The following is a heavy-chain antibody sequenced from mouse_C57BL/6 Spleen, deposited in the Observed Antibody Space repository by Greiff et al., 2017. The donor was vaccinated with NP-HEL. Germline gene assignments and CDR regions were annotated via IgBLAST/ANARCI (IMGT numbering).Heavy chain of an antibody. CDR2: IYPGDGDT. Sequence: VQLQQSGPELVKPGASVKISCKASGYAFSSSWMNWVKQRPGKGLEWIGRIYPGDGDTNYNGKFKGKATLTADKSSSTAYMQLSSLTSEDSAVYFCARQGDYGNYDAWFAYWGQGTLVTVSA. D-gene: IGHD2-1*01. CDR1: GYAFSSSW. J-gene: IGHJ3*01. CDR3: ARQGDYGNYDAWFAY. V-gene: IGHV1-82*01.